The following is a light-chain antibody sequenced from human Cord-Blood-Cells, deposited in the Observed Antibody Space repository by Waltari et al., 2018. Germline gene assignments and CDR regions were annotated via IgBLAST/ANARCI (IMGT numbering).Light chain of an antibody. V-gene: IGKV1-39*01. Sequence: DIQMTQSSSSLSASVGDRVTLTCRASQGISSYLNCYQQKPGNAPKLLIYAASSLQSGVPSRFSGSGAGTDFTLTISSLQPEDCATYYCQQSYSTPLTFGGGTKVEIK. J-gene: IGKJ4*01. CDR2: AAS. CDR3: QQSYSTPLT. CDR1: QGISSY.